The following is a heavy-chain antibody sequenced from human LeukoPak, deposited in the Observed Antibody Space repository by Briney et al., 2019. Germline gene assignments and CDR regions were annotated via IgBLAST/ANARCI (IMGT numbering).Heavy chain of an antibody. J-gene: IGHJ4*02. CDR2: FNPKDGKT. D-gene: IGHD4-11*01. CDR1: EYTLTELS. Sequence: ASVKVSCKVSEYTLTELSMHWVRQAPGEGLEWMGGFNPKDGKTIYAQKFQGRVTMTEDTSTDTAYMELSSLRSEDTAVYHCATAVTTLNYFDYWGQGTLVTVSS. CDR3: ATAVTTLNYFDY. V-gene: IGHV1-24*01.